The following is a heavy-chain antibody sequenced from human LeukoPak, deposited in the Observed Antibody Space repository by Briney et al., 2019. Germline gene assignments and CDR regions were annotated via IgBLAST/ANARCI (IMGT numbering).Heavy chain of an antibody. CDR2: INPNSGGT. CDR1: GYTFTCYY. CDR3: ARALSLRSGCKGY. V-gene: IGHV1-2*02. D-gene: IGHD3-22*01. J-gene: IGHJ4*02. Sequence: ASVKVSCKASGYTFTCYYMHWVRQAPGQGLEWMGWINPNSGGTNYAQKFQGRVTMTRDTSISTAYMELSRLRSDDTAVYYCARALSLRSGCKGYWGQGTLVTVSS.